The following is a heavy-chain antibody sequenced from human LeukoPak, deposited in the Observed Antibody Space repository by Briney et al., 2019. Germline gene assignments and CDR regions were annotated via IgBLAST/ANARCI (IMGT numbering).Heavy chain of an antibody. Sequence: PGGSLRLSCAASGFTVSSNCMSWVRQAPGKGLEWVSSIYSGGTTHYVDSVKGRFTISRDNSKNTLYLEMNSPRAEDTAVYYCARGSSSWTPFDYWGQGILVTVSS. J-gene: IGHJ4*02. CDR3: ARGSSSWTPFDY. V-gene: IGHV3-53*01. CDR2: IYSGGTT. CDR1: GFTVSSNC. D-gene: IGHD6-13*01.